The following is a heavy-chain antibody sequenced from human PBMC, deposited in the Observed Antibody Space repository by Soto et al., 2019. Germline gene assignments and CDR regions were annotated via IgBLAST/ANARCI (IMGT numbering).Heavy chain of an antibody. Sequence: SETLSLTCSVSGGSISSGDSYWSWIRQHPGRGLEWIGYIYSSGSTSYNSSLKSRVAISVDTSNNQFSLNLSSVTAADTAVYYCARISRLHYPGYFDFWRRGILVTVSS. V-gene: IGHV4-31*03. D-gene: IGHD6-6*01. J-gene: IGHJ4*02. CDR3: ARISRLHYPGYFDF. CDR2: IYSSGST. CDR1: GGSISSGDSY.